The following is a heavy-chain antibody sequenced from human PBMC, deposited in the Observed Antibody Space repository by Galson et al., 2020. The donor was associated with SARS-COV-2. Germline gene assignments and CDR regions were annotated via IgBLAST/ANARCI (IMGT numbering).Heavy chain of an antibody. CDR3: AKRSSVDLYGYNGMDG. D-gene: IGHD2-8*01. CDR2: LLPIFGST. V-gene: IGHV1-69*13. Sequence: SVQVSCNAFGGSISSYSISWLRPAPGQGLEWMGGLLPIFGSTDYAQKFQGRVTITADESTSTAFMELNSLRSEDTAIYYCAKRSSVDLYGYNGMDGGGQGTTVTVPS. CDR1: GGSISSYS. J-gene: IGHJ6*01.